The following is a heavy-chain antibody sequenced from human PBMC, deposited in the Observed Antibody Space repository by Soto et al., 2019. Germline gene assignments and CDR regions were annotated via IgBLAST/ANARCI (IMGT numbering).Heavy chain of an antibody. J-gene: IGHJ1*01. CDR2: IKQDGSEK. Sequence: GGSLRLFCAVSGFTFSNYWMSWVRQAPGKGLEWVANIKQDGSEKYYVDSVKGRFTISRDNAKNSLYLQMNSLGAEDTAVYFCASGLWTFQHWGQGTMV. D-gene: IGHD3-10*01. CDR3: ASGLWTFQH. V-gene: IGHV3-7*01. CDR1: GFTFSNYW.